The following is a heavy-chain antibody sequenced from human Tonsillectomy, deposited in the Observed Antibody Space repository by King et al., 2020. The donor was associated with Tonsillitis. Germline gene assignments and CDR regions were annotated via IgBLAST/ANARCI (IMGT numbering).Heavy chain of an antibody. V-gene: IGHV5-51*01. D-gene: IGHD1-26*01. CDR1: GYSFTNYW. CDR2: IYPGDSDT. CDR3: AAPSVSFYGASFDI. J-gene: IGHJ3*02. Sequence: VQLVESGAEVKKPGESLKISCKDSGYSFTNYWIGWVRQMPGKGLEWMGIIYPGDSDTRYSPSFQGQVTISADKSFNTAYLQWSSLKASDTAMYYCAAPSVSFYGASFDIWGQGTMVTVSS.